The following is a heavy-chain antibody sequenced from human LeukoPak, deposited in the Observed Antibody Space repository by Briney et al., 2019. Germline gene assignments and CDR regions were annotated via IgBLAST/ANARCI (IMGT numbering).Heavy chain of an antibody. CDR3: AKVLSSYYDSSGHDAFDI. Sequence: GGSLRLSCAASGFTFSSNSMNWVRQAPGKGLEWVAVISYDGSNKYYADSVKGRFTISRDNSKNTLYLQMNSLRAEDTAVYYCAKVLSSYYDSSGHDAFDIWGQGTMVTVSS. CDR1: GFTFSSNS. V-gene: IGHV3-30*18. CDR2: ISYDGSNK. J-gene: IGHJ3*02. D-gene: IGHD3-22*01.